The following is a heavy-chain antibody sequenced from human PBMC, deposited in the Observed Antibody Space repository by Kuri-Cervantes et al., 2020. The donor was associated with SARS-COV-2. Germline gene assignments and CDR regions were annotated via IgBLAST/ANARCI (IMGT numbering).Heavy chain of an antibody. CDR3: ARRVISYWYFDL. D-gene: IGHD3-16*02. CDR2: ISYDGTNK. CDR1: GFIFSSYP. J-gene: IGHJ2*01. V-gene: IGHV3-30*07. Sequence: GESLKISCAASGFIFSSYPMHWVRQAPGKGLEWLAVISYDGTNKYYADSVKGRFTISRDNAKNSLYLQMNSLRAEDTAVYYCARRVISYWYFDLWGRGTPVTVSS.